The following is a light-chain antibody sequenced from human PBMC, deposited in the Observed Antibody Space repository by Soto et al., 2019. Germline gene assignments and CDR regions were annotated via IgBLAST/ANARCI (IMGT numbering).Light chain of an antibody. CDR2: EDD. J-gene: IGLJ3*02. CDR1: SGSIASNF. Sequence: LTQPASVSGSPGKTVTISCTRSSGSIASNFVQWFLQRPGSAPTAVIYEDDQRPSGVPDRFSGSIDKTSESASLTISGLQPEDEADYYCQSYDTGNRGVFGGGTKVTVL. V-gene: IGLV6-57*03. CDR3: QSYDTGNRGV.